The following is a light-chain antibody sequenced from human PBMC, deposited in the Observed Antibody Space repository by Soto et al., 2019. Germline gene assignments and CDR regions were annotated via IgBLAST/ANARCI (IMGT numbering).Light chain of an antibody. CDR3: LQYDNWPPRT. CDR1: QSVNSN. Sequence: EIVMTQSPTTLSVSPGESAILSCRASQSVNSNVAWLQQKPGQAPRLLIYGALTRATGIPARFSGTGSGTEFTLTISSLQSEDFALYYCLQYDNWPPRTFGQGTRVE. J-gene: IGKJ1*01. V-gene: IGKV3-15*01. CDR2: GAL.